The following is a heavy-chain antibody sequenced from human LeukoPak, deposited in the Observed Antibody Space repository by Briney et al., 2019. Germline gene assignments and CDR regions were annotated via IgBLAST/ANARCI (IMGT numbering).Heavy chain of an antibody. D-gene: IGHD4-11*01. V-gene: IGHV3-23*01. CDR3: AKGLGKATVTPLGY. CDR2: ISGSGGST. J-gene: IGHJ4*02. Sequence: RGSLRLSCAASGFTFSSYAMSWVRQAPGEGLEWVSGISGSGGSTYYADSVKGRFTISRDNSKNTLYLQMDSLRAEDTAVYYCAKGLGKATVTPLGYWGQGTLVTVSS. CDR1: GFTFSSYA.